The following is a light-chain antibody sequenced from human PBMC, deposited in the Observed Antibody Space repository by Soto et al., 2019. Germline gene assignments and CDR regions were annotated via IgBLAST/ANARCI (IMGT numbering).Light chain of an antibody. CDR3: QQYSDYSS. V-gene: IGKV1-39*01. CDR1: QSISTY. Sequence: DIQMTQSPSSLSASVGDRVTITCRASQSISTYLIWYQQKPGKAPKLLIYATSSLQSGVPSRFSGSGSGTDFTLTISSLRPEDFATYYCQQYSDYSSFGHGTKVDIK. CDR2: ATS. J-gene: IGKJ1*01.